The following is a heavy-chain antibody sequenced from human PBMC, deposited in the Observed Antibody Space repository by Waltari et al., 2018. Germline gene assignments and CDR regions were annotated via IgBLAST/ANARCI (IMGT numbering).Heavy chain of an antibody. Sequence: EVQLVESGGGLIQPGGSLRLSCSASGFALTSAYMNWVRQAPGKGPEWVSVIFADGTTYYSHSVEGRFTTSRDTSSNTLYLQMDSLRAEDTAVYCCARGGYRSYWGQGTRVAVSS. CDR2: IFADGTT. CDR1: GFALTSAY. V-gene: IGHV3-53*01. CDR3: ARGGYRSY. D-gene: IGHD2-15*01. J-gene: IGHJ4*02.